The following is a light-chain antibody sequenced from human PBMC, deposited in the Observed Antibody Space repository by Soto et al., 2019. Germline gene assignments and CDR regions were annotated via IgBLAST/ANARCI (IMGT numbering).Light chain of an antibody. CDR3: QQHHFSWT. Sequence: IVLTQSPGTLSLSPGERATLSCRASQSVSIRHIAWYQQKPGQAPRLLIDGDSDRATGIPDRFSGSGSGTDFTLTISRLEPEDFAVYYCQQHHFSWTFGQGTKVEIK. CDR1: QSVSIRH. J-gene: IGKJ1*01. CDR2: GDS. V-gene: IGKV3-20*01.